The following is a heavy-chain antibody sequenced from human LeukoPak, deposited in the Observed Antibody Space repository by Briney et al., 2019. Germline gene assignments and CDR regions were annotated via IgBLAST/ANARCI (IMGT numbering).Heavy chain of an antibody. Sequence: LETLSLTCTVSGGSFDSNYWSWIRQPAGKGLEWIGRISTSGSADYNPSLKGRVTMSVDTSKKLFSLKLSSVTAADTAVYYCARDIGTEIYLFDWFDFWGQGTLVTVSS. V-gene: IGHV4-4*07. D-gene: IGHD2/OR15-2a*01. CDR3: ARDIGTEIYLFDWFDF. CDR2: ISTSGSA. CDR1: GGSFDSNY. J-gene: IGHJ5*01.